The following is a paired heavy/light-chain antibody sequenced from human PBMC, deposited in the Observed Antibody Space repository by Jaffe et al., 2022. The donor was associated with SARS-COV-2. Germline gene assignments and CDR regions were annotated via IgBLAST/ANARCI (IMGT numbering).Light chain of an antibody. J-gene: IGLJ3*02. CDR1: SGINVGTYK. V-gene: IGLV5-45*02. CDR2: YKSDSDK. CDR3: MIWHSSAWV. Sequence: QGVLTQPSSLSASPGASASLTCTLRSGINVGTYKIYWYQQKPGSPPQYLLRYKSDSDKQQGSGVPSRFSGSKDASANAGILLISGLQSEDEADYYCMIWHSSAWVFGGGTKLTVL.
Heavy chain of an antibody. J-gene: IGHJ4*02. CDR2: IKSKTDGGTT. D-gene: IGHD6-13*01. V-gene: IGHV3-15*01. CDR3: TTAGSWYPDDGF. CDR1: GFTFRKAW. Sequence: DVQLVESGGGLVKSGGSLRLSCAGSGFTFRKAWMSWVRQAPGKGLEWVGHIKSKTDGGTTDYAAPVEARFTISRDDSRNTVYLQMNSLTTEDTAVYYCTTAGSWYPDDGFWGQGTLVTVSS.